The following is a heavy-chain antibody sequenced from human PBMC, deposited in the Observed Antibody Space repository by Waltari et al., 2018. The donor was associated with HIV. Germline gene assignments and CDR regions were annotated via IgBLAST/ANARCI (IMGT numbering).Heavy chain of an antibody. V-gene: IGHV3-74*01. CDR3: ARAGRDGKLPPDY. J-gene: IGHJ4*02. CDR1: GFTFSSYW. D-gene: IGHD1-26*01. CDR2: INSDGSNT. Sequence: EVQLVESGGGSVQPGGSLRLSCAASGFTFSSYWMHWVRQAPGKGLVWVSRINSDGSNTSYVDSVKGRFTISRDNAKNTVYLQMSSLRAEDTAVYYCARAGRDGKLPPDYWGQGTLVTVSS.